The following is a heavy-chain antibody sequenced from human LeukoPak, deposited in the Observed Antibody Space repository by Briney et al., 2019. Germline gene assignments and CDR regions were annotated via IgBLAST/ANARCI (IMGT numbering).Heavy chain of an antibody. CDR3: ASKSTYDFWSGPTGYYYYYMDV. CDR1: GGTLSSYT. Sequence: SVKVSCKASGGTLSSYTISWVRQAPGQGLEWMGGIIPVFGTPNYAQKFQGRVTVTTDESTNTAYMELSSLRSEDTAVYYCASKSTYDFWSGPTGYYYYYMDVWGKGTTVTVSS. CDR2: IIPVFGTP. J-gene: IGHJ6*03. D-gene: IGHD3-3*01. V-gene: IGHV1-69*05.